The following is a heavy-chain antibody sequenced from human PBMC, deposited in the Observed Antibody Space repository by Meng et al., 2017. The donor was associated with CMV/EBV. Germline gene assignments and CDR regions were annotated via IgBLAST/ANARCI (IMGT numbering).Heavy chain of an antibody. CDR2: MNPNSGNT. Sequence: ASVKVSCKASGYTFTSYDINWVRQATGQGLEWMGWMNPNSGNTGYAQKFQGRVTMTRDTSTSTVYMELSSLRSEDTAVYYCARGPGSGWYAVDYWGQGTLVTVSS. J-gene: IGHJ4*02. V-gene: IGHV1-8*01. CDR3: ARGPGSGWYAVDY. CDR1: GYTFTSYD. D-gene: IGHD6-19*01.